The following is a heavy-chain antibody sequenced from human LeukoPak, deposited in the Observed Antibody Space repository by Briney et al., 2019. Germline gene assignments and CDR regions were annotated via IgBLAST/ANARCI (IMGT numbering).Heavy chain of an antibody. CDR2: INPNSGGT. CDR1: GYTFTGYY. V-gene: IGHV1-2*02. CDR3: ARDAPKSTVYYDSSGYYF. J-gene: IGHJ4*02. Sequence: ASVKVSCKASGYTFTGYYMHWVRQAPGQGLEWMGWINPNSGGTNYAQKFQGRVTMTRDTSISTAYMELSRLRSDDTAVYYCARDAPKSTVYYDSSGYYFWGQGTLVTVSS. D-gene: IGHD3-22*01.